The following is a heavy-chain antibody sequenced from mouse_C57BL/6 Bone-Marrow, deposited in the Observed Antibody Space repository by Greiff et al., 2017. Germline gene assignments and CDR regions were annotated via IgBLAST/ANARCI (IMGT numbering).Heavy chain of an antibody. CDR2: ISNGGGST. CDR3: ARTGSFAY. J-gene: IGHJ3*01. V-gene: IGHV5-12*01. D-gene: IGHD2-2*01. Sequence: EVKLMESGGGLVQPGGSLKLSCAASGFTFSDYYMYWVRQTPEKGLEWVAYISNGGGSTYYPDTVKGRFTISRDNAKNTLYLQMSRLKSEDTAMYYCARTGSFAYWGQGTLVTVSA. CDR1: GFTFSDYY.